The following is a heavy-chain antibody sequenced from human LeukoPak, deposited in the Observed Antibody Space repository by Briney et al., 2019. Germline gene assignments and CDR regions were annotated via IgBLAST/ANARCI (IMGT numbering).Heavy chain of an antibody. CDR1: GGTFSSYA. CDR3: ASPIAARPYYYYGMDI. V-gene: IGHV1-69*04. CDR2: IIPILGIA. D-gene: IGHD6-6*01. J-gene: IGHJ6*02. Sequence: ASVKVSCKASGGTFSSYAISWVRQAPGQGLEWMGRIIPILGIANYAQKFQGRVTITADKSTSTAYMELSSLRSEDTAVYYCASPIAARPYYYYGMDIWGQGTTVTVSS.